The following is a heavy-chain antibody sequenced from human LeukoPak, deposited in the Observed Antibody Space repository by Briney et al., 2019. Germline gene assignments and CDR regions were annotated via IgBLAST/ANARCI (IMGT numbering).Heavy chain of an antibody. Sequence: SETLSLTCAVYGGSFSGYYWSWIRQPPGKGLEWIGEINHSGSTNYNPSLKSRVTISVDTSKNQFSLKLSSVTAADTAVYYCAREMALYCSSTSCSGFDPWGQGTLVTVSS. D-gene: IGHD2-2*01. J-gene: IGHJ5*02. V-gene: IGHV4-34*01. CDR3: AREMALYCSSTSCSGFDP. CDR2: INHSGST. CDR1: GGSFSGYY.